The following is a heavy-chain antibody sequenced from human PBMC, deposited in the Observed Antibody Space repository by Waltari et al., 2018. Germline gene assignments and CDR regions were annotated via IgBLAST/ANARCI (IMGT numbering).Heavy chain of an antibody. Sequence: QVQLVESGGGVVQPGRSLRLSCAASGFTFSSYAMHWVRQAPGKGLEWVAVISYDGSNKYYADSVKGRFTISRDNSKNTLYLQMNSLRAEDTAVYYCARAPYYGDYEAYFDYWGQGTLVTVSS. V-gene: IGHV3-30-3*01. CDR3: ARAPYYGDYEAYFDY. CDR1: GFTFSSYA. J-gene: IGHJ4*02. CDR2: ISYDGSNK. D-gene: IGHD4-17*01.